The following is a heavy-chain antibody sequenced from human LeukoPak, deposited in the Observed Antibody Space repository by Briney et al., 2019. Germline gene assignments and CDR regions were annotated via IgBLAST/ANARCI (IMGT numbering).Heavy chain of an antibody. J-gene: IGHJ4*02. CDR3: ARSSTTYYYFDF. CDR2: INPTSGGT. CDR1: GYTFTSYG. Sequence: ASVKVSCKASGYTFTSYGISWVRQAPGQGLEWMGRINPTSGGTTSAQKFRGRVTMTRDTSINTAHMELSGLRSDDTAVFYCARSSTTYYYFDFWGQGALVTVSS. D-gene: IGHD2-2*01. V-gene: IGHV1-2*06.